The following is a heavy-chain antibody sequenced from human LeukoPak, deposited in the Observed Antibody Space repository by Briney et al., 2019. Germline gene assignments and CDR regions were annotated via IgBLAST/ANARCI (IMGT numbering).Heavy chain of an antibody. D-gene: IGHD6-13*01. CDR2: ISYDGSNK. J-gene: IGHJ4*02. V-gene: IGHV3-30*03. Sequence: GRSLRLSCAASGFTFSSYGMHWVRQAPAKGLEWVAVISYDGSNKYYADSVKGRFTISRDNAKNSLYLQMNSLRAEDTAVYYCATFSSSWYLFDYWGQGTLVTVSS. CDR1: GFTFSSYG. CDR3: ATFSSSWYLFDY.